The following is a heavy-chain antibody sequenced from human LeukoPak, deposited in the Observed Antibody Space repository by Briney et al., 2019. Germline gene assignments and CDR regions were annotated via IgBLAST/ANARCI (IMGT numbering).Heavy chain of an antibody. CDR3: ARERQDTIIHSGAFDI. J-gene: IGHJ3*02. CDR2: IANDGSHT. V-gene: IGHV3-30-3*01. Sequence: PGRSLRLSCAASGFTFSNYFMHWVRQAPGKGLGWVADIANDGSHTFYVESVKGRFTISRDNSKNTLYLQMNSLRVEDTAVYFCARERQDTIIHSGAFDIWGQGTMVTVSS. CDR1: GFTFSNYF. D-gene: IGHD3-10*01.